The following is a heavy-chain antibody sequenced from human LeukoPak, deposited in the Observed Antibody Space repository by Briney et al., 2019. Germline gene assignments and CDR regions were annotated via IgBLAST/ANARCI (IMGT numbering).Heavy chain of an antibody. Sequence: GGSLRLPCAASGFTFSSNWMYWVRQAPGKGLEWVANINQDGSQHYYVDSVKGRFTISRDNAKNSLFLQMNSLRAEDTAVYYCAKHTIWSFDYWGQGTLVTVSS. CDR3: AKHTIWSFDY. CDR2: INQDGSQH. V-gene: IGHV3-7*01. CDR1: GFTFSSNW. D-gene: IGHD5-24*01. J-gene: IGHJ4*02.